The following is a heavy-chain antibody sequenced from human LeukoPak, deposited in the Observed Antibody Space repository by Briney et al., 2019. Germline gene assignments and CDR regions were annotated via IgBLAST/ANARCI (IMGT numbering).Heavy chain of an antibody. V-gene: IGHV1-8*01. CDR1: GYTFTSYD. Sequence: ASVKVSCKASGYTFTSYDINWVRQATGQGLEWMGWMNPNSGNTGYAQKFQGRVTMTRNTSISTAYMELSSLRSEDTAVYYCARAIAVYGGYSGDVDYWGQGTLVTVSS. J-gene: IGHJ4*02. D-gene: IGHD5-12*01. CDR2: MNPNSGNT. CDR3: ARAIAVYGGYSGDVDY.